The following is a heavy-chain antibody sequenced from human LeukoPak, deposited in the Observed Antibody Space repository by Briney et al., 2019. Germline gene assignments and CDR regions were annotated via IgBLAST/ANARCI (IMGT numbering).Heavy chain of an antibody. CDR2: IGSTGYTK. Sequence: GGSLRLPCAASGFLLSSYEMNWVRQAPGKGLEWVSHIGSTGYTKYCADSVRGRFTISRDSARNSLYLQMNSLRGEDTAVYYCVRGGTRGVADAFDIWGQGTMVTVSS. V-gene: IGHV3-48*03. CDR3: VRGGTRGVADAFDI. J-gene: IGHJ3*02. CDR1: GFLLSSYE. D-gene: IGHD1-26*01.